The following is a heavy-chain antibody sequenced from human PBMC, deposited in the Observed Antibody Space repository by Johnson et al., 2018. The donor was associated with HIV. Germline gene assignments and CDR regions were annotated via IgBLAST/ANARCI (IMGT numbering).Heavy chain of an antibody. CDR3: ARSLYYDYWSGYSNAFDI. CDR1: GFTFSDYY. D-gene: IGHD3-3*01. V-gene: IGHV3-11*04. Sequence: QVQLVESGGGLVKPGGSLRLSCAASGFTFSDYYMSWISQDPGQGLQWVAYIGGSGSNINHVDSVKGRFTFYRDNAKNSLYLQMSSLRAEDTAVYYCARSLYYDYWSGYSNAFDIWGQGTKVTVAP. CDR2: IGGSGSNI. J-gene: IGHJ3*02.